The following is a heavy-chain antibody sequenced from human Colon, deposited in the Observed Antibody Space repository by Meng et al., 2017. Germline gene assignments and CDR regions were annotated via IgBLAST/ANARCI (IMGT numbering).Heavy chain of an antibody. CDR1: GGSISGGGYS. V-gene: IGHV4-30-2*01. CDR2: IFHSGTT. J-gene: IGHJ4*02. CDR3: ARGSDFDSGGYLGGAPDH. Sequence: QLQLQESGAGLVKPSETLSLTCAVSGGSISGGGYSWSWIRQPPGKGLEWIGYIFHSGTTKYNPSLQSRVSISVDKSKNQLSLTLRSATADDTAVYYCARGSDFDSGGYLGGAPDHWGQGTLVTVSS. D-gene: IGHD3-22*01.